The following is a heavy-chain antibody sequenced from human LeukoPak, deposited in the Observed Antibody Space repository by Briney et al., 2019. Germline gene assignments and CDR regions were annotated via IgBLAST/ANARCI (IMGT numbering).Heavy chain of an antibody. J-gene: IGHJ4*02. V-gene: IGHV1-69*05. D-gene: IGHD3-22*01. CDR1: GGTFSSYA. CDR3: ARDIFPYYYDSSGYFGY. Sequence: ASVKVSGKASGGTFSSYAISWVRQAPGQGLEWMGGIIPIFGTANYAQKFQGRVTITTDESTSTAYMELSSLRSEDTAVYYCARDIFPYYYDSSGYFGYWGQGTLVTVSS. CDR2: IIPIFGTA.